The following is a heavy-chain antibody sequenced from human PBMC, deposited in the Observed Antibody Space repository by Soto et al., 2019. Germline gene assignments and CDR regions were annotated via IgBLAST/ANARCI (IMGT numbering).Heavy chain of an antibody. Sequence: EVQLLESGGGLVQPGGSLRLSCAASGFTFGSYAMNWLRQAPGRGLECVSFISGSGRTTYYADSVKGRFTVSRDNSKNTRYLQMNSLRAEDTARYYCAKFRGPSYSYYSMDVGGKGTTVTVSS. J-gene: IGHJ6*03. CDR1: GFTFGSYA. CDR3: AKFRGPSYSYYSMDV. D-gene: IGHD3-16*01. V-gene: IGHV3-23*01. CDR2: ISGSGRTT.